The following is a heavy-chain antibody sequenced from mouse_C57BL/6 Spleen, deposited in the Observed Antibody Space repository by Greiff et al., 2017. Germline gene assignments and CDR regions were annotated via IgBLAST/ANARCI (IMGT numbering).Heavy chain of an antibody. CDR1: GYTFTSYW. Sequence: VQLQQPGAELVKPGASVKLSCKASGYTFTSYWMHWVKQRPGQGLEWIGMIHPNSGSTNYNEKFKSKATLTVDKSSSTAYMQLSSLTSEDSAVYYCARLDSNPSWFAYWGQGTLVTVSA. D-gene: IGHD2-5*01. CDR3: ARLDSNPSWFAY. J-gene: IGHJ3*01. V-gene: IGHV1-64*01. CDR2: IHPNSGST.